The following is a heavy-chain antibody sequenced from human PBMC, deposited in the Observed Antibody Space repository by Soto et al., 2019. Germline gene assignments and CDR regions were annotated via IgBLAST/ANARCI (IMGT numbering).Heavy chain of an antibody. CDR3: VRYQGSSYCSGGSCYSEAFDI. CDR1: GFTFSTYW. J-gene: IGHJ3*02. V-gene: IGHV3-7*01. Sequence: GGSLRLSCAASGFTFSTYWMSWVRQAPGKGQEWVTNIKQERSEKYYVDTVKGQFTISRDNAKNSLNLKMKSPRAKDTAVYKCVRYQGSSYCSGGSCYSEAFDIWGQGTMVTVSS. CDR2: IKQERSEK. D-gene: IGHD2-15*01.